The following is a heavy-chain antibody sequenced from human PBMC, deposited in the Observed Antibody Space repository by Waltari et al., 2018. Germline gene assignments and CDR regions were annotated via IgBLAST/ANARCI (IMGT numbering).Heavy chain of an antibody. J-gene: IGHJ4*02. V-gene: IGHV3-30*01. D-gene: IGHD3-10*01. CDR1: GFTFSRYA. CDR2: ISYDGSNK. Sequence: QVQLVESGGGVVQPGRSLRLSCAASGFTFSRYAMHWVRQAPGKGLEWVAVISYDGSNKYYADSVKGRFTISRDNSKNTLYLQMNSLRAEDTSVYYCAREPGSGWEGWGQGTLVTVSS. CDR3: AREPGSGWEG.